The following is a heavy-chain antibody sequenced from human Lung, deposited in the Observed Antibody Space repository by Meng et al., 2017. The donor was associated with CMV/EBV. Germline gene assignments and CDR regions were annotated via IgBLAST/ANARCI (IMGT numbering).Heavy chain of an antibody. CDR3: ARTRIEVEPDGRKIKYYNYGMDV. CDR1: GYTFTTYD. CDR2: MNPNSGNT. Sequence: SVXVSXXDSGYTFTTYDINWVRQATGQGLEWMGWMNPNSGNTGYAQKFQGRVTLTRVTSISTAYMELSSLTSDDTAVYYCARTRIEVEPDGRKIKYYNYGMDVWGQGTTVXVSS. J-gene: IGHJ6*02. D-gene: IGHD2-2*01. V-gene: IGHV1-8*01.